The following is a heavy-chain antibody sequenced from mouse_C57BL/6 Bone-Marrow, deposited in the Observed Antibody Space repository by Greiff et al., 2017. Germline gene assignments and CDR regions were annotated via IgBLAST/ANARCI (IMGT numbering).Heavy chain of an antibody. J-gene: IGHJ4*01. V-gene: IGHV5-6*01. CDR1: GFTFSSYG. CDR2: ISSGGSYT. Sequence: EVQRVESGGDLVKPGGSLTLSCAASGFTFSSYGMSWVRQTPDKRLEWVATISSGGSYTSYPDSVKGRFTISRDNAKNTLYLQMSSLKSEDTAMYYCARKDLGYYYAMDYWGQGTSVTVSS. CDR3: ARKDLGYYYAMDY.